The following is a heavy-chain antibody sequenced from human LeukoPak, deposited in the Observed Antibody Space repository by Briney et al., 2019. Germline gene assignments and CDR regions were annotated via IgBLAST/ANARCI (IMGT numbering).Heavy chain of an antibody. CDR1: GGSISSSNW. D-gene: IGHD4-17*01. CDR2: IYHSGST. CDR3: ARLMDYGDYYFDY. Sequence: KPSGTLSLTCAVSGGSISSSNWWSWVRQPPGKGLEWIGEIYHSGSTNYNPSLKSRVTISVDKSKNQFPLKLSSVTAADTAVYYCARLMDYGDYYFDYWGQGTLVTVSS. V-gene: IGHV4-4*02. J-gene: IGHJ4*02.